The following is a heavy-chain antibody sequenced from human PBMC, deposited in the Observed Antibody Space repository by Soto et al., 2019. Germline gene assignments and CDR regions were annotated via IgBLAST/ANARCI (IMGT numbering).Heavy chain of an antibody. J-gene: IGHJ3*01. Sequence: QVQLVQSGAEVKKPGASVKVSCKASGYTFTNYEISWVRQAPGQGLEWMGWISAYNGNTNYAQRLQGSVTLTTDASTSTAYMELRSLRSDDTAIYYRARSYYGERGGAFDVWGQGTMVIVSS. V-gene: IGHV1-18*01. CDR3: ARSYYGERGGAFDV. CDR1: GYTFTNYE. CDR2: ISAYNGNT. D-gene: IGHD4-17*01.